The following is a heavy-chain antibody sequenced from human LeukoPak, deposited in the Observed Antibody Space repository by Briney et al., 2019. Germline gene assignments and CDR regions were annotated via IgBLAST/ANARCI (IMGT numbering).Heavy chain of an antibody. CDR2: ISGSGGST. Sequence: TGGSLRLSCAASGFTFSSYAMSWVRQAPGKGLEWVSAISGSGGSTYYADSVKGRFTISRDNSKNTLYLQMNSLRAEDTAVYYCAKVRCSGGSCYPYYFDYWGQGTLVTVSS. CDR3: AKVRCSGGSCYPYYFDY. J-gene: IGHJ4*02. CDR1: GFTFSSYA. V-gene: IGHV3-23*01. D-gene: IGHD2-15*01.